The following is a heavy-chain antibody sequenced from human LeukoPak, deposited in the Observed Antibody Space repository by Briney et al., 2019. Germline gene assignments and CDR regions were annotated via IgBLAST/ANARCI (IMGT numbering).Heavy chain of an antibody. V-gene: IGHV3-23*01. CDR1: RFTFSTYA. J-gene: IGHJ4*02. CDR2: ISDSGGST. CDR3: ARGLTTVVITPYFDY. D-gene: IGHD3-22*01. Sequence: PGGSLRLSCAASRFTFSTYAMSWVRQAPGKGLEWVSAISDSGGSTYYADSVKGRFTISRDNSKNTLYLQMNSLRAEDTAVYYCARGLTTVVITPYFDYWGQGTLVTVSS.